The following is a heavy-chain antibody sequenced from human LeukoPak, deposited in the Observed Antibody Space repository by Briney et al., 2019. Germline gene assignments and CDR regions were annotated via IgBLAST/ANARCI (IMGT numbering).Heavy chain of an antibody. V-gene: IGHV4-39*06. J-gene: IGHJ5*02. CDR2: VYDSGST. Sequence: PSETLSLTCTVSGDSVSSPSYSWGWIRQPPGKGLEFIGSVYDSGSTYDNPSLKSRVTISVDTSKNQFPLNLSSVTAADTAMYYCASLGLGNWFDPWGQGTLVTVSS. D-gene: IGHD3-16*01. CDR3: ASLGLGNWFDP. CDR1: GDSVSSPSYS.